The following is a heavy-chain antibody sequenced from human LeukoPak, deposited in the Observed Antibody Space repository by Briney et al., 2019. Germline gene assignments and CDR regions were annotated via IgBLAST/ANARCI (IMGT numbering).Heavy chain of an antibody. Sequence: GGSLRLSCAASGFIFSKAWMAWVRQAPGKGLEWVGHIKTEAEDGTTDYAAPVKGRFTISRDDAKSTLYLQMNSLNTEDTAVYFCTSALNLVLGELLGFWGQGTLVTVSS. D-gene: IGHD3-16*01. CDR1: GFIFSKAW. J-gene: IGHJ4*02. CDR2: IKTEAEDGTT. V-gene: IGHV3-15*01. CDR3: TSALNLVLGELLGF.